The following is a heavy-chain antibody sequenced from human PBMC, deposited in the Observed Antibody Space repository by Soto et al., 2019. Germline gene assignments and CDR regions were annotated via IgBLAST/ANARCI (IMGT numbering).Heavy chain of an antibody. V-gene: IGHV3-53*04. Sequence: GGSLRLSCAASGFTVSSNYMSWVRQAPGKGLEWVSVIYSGGSTYYADSVKGRFTIPRHNSKNTLYLQMNSLRAEDTAVYYCARVLGRTTVGGDAFDIWGQGTMVTVSS. CDR1: GFTVSSNY. J-gene: IGHJ3*02. CDR3: ARVLGRTTVGGDAFDI. CDR2: IYSGGST. D-gene: IGHD4-17*01.